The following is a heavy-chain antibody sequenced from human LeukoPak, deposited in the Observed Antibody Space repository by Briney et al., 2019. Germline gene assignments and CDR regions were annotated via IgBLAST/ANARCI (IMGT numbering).Heavy chain of an antibody. Sequence: SETLSLTCAVYGGSFSGYYWSWIRQPPGKGLEWIGEINHSGSTNYNPSLKSRVTISVDTSKNQFSLKLSPVTAADTAVYYCASRTYYDFWSGYGGYYFDYWGQGTLVTVSS. CDR1: GGSFSGYY. CDR3: ASRTYYDFWSGYGGYYFDY. CDR2: INHSGST. J-gene: IGHJ4*02. V-gene: IGHV4-34*01. D-gene: IGHD3-3*01.